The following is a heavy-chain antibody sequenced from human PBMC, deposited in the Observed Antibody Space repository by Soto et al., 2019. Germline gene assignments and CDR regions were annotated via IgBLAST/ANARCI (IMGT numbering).Heavy chain of an antibody. CDR1: GYTFTSYA. J-gene: IGHJ6*02. Sequence: QVQLVQSGAEAKKPGASVKVSCKASGYTFTSYAMHWVRQAPGQRLEWMGWINAGNGNTKYSQKFQGRVTITRDTDASTGYLELSSLISEDTAVYYCARSGCSGGSGYYWYYGRGVWGQGTTVTVSS. CDR3: ARSGCSGGSGYYWYYGRGV. D-gene: IGHD2-15*01. V-gene: IGHV1-3*01. CDR2: INAGNGNT.